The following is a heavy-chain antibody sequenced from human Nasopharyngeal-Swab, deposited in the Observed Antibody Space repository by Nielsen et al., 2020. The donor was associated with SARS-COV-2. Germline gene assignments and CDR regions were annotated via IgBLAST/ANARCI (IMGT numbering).Heavy chain of an antibody. Sequence: GESLKISCAASGFTFSSYAMHWVRQAPGKGLEWVAVISYDGSNKYYADSVKGRFTISRDNSKNTLCLQMNSLRAEDTAVYYCARAGDCSGGSCYWARNYYYYMDVWGKGTTVTVSS. CDR2: ISYDGSNK. V-gene: IGHV3-30-3*01. CDR3: ARAGDCSGGSCYWARNYYYYMDV. CDR1: GFTFSSYA. J-gene: IGHJ6*03. D-gene: IGHD2-15*01.